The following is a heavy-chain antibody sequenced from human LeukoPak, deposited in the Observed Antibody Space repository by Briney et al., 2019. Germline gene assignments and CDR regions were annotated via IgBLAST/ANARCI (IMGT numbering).Heavy chain of an antibody. V-gene: IGHV4-4*02. J-gene: IGHJ4*02. CDR3: VRDRNSNLRLGF. CDR2: IFHTGTV. D-gene: IGHD5-12*01. CDR1: GGSISSSNW. Sequence: SETLSLTCAVSGGSISSSNWWSRVRQPPGKGLEWIGQIFHTGTVTYNPSLESRVIISVDNSKNQFSLSLSSVTAADTAVYYCVRDRNSNLRLGFWGQGTLVTVSS.